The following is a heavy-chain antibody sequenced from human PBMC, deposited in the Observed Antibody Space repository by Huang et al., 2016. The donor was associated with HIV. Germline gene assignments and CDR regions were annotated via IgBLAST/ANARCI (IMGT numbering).Heavy chain of an antibody. Sequence: EVQLVQSEAEVKKPGESLKISCRGSGYSFTNYWIGWVRQRPGEGLEGVGVIIPADSDTRYSPAFQGQGTFSADKSTRTAYLQGSSLQASDTAIYYCARSEVLVTAVPFDHWGQGTLVTVSS. V-gene: IGHV5-51*03. CDR1: GYSFTNYW. CDR3: ARSEVLVTAVPFDH. J-gene: IGHJ4*02. D-gene: IGHD2-21*02. CDR2: IIPADSDT.